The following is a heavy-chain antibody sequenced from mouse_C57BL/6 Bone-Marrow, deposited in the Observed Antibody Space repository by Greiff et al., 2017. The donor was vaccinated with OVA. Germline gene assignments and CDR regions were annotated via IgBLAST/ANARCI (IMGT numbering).Heavy chain of an antibody. Sequence: VQLQQPGAELVKPGASVKLSCKASGYTFTSYWMHWVKQRPGPGLEWIGMIHPNSGSTNYNEKFKSKATLPVDKSSSTAYMQLSSLTSEDSAVYYCARILGRLDYWGQGTTLTVSS. CDR3: ARILGRLDY. CDR2: IHPNSGST. D-gene: IGHD4-1*01. V-gene: IGHV1-64*01. J-gene: IGHJ2*01. CDR1: GYTFTSYW.